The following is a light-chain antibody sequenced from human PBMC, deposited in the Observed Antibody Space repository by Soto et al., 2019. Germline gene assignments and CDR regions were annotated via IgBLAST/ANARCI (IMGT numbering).Light chain of an antibody. CDR2: GAS. Sequence: EIVMTQSPATLSVSPGERATLSCRASQSVSSNLAWYQQKPGQAPRLLIYGASTRATGIPARFSGSGSGTEFTLPISSLQSEDFAVYYCQQYNNWPRGFTFGPGTKVDIK. CDR3: QQYNNWPRGFT. CDR1: QSVSSN. V-gene: IGKV3-15*01. J-gene: IGKJ3*01.